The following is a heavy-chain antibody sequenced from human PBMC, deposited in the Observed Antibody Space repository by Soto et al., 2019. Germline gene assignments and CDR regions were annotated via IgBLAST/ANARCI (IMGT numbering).Heavy chain of an antibody. D-gene: IGHD3-22*01. Sequence: ASVKVSCKASGYTFTSYGISWVRQAPGQGLEWMGWISAYNGNTNYAQKLQGRVTMTTDTSTSTAYMELRSLRSDDTAVYYCARDKYYYHSSGYPADYWGQGTLVTVS. V-gene: IGHV1-18*04. J-gene: IGHJ4*02. CDR3: ARDKYYYHSSGYPADY. CDR1: GYTFTSYG. CDR2: ISAYNGNT.